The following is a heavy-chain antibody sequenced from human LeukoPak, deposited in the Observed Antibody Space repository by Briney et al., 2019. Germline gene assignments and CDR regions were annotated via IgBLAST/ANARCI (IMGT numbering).Heavy chain of an antibody. Sequence: SETLSLTCAVYGGSFSGYYWSWIRQPPGNGLEWIGEINHSGSTNYNPSLKSRVTISVDTSKNQFSLKLSSVTAADTAVYYCARGSYDYVWGSYRPLHFDYWGQGTLVTVSS. CDR2: INHSGST. CDR3: ARGSYDYVWGSYRPLHFDY. CDR1: GGSFSGYY. V-gene: IGHV4-34*01. J-gene: IGHJ4*02. D-gene: IGHD3-16*02.